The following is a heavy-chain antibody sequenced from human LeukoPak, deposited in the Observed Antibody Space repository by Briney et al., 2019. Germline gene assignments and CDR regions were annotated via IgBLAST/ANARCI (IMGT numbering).Heavy chain of an antibody. D-gene: IGHD1-14*01. CDR3: AKRVTGFQH. J-gene: IGHJ1*01. Sequence: GGSLRLSCAASGFTFTSYAMNWVRQAPGKGLEWVSAISGSGVSTYYADSVKGRFTISRDNSKNTLYLQMNSLRAEDTAVYYCAKRVTGFQHWGQGTLVTVSS. CDR1: GFTFTSYA. CDR2: ISGSGVST. V-gene: IGHV3-23*01.